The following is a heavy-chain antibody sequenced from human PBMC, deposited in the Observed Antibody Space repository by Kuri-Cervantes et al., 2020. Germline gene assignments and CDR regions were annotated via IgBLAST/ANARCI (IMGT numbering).Heavy chain of an antibody. CDR1: GYSISSCYY. V-gene: IGHV4-38-2*02. J-gene: IGHJ6*02. Sequence: ESLKISCAASGYSISSCYYWCLIRQPPGKGVEWLGVINHSGSTNYNPSLKSRVTISVDTSKNQFYLKLSSVTAADTAVYYCARETTTASLLWFGTAHNYYGMDVWGQGTTVTVSS. CDR3: ARETTTASLLWFGTAHNYYGMDV. D-gene: IGHD3-10*01. CDR2: INHSGST.